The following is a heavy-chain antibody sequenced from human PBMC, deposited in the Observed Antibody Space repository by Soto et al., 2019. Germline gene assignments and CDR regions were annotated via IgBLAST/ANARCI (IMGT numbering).Heavy chain of an antibody. D-gene: IGHD6-6*01. V-gene: IGHV4-34*01. CDR2: INHSGST. CDR3: ARSRIAARPEGVGISPRKDIDY. CDR1: GGSFSGYY. Sequence: SETLSLTCAVYGGSFSGYYWSWIRQPPGKGLEWIGEINHSGSTNYNPSLKSRVTISVDTSKNQFSLKLSSVTAADTAVYYCARSRIAARPEGVGISPRKDIDYWGQGTLVTVSS. J-gene: IGHJ4*02.